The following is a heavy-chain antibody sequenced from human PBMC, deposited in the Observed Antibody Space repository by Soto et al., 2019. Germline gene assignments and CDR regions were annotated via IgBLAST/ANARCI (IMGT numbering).Heavy chain of an antibody. D-gene: IGHD2-21*02. Sequence: QVQLVQSGAEVKKPGASVKVSCKASGYTFTSYYMHWVRQAPGQGLEWMGIINPSGGSTSYAQKFQGRVTMTMDTSTSTVYMELSSLRSEDTAVYYCAREEHCGGDCYWAIDYWGQGTLVTVSS. CDR2: INPSGGST. CDR1: GYTFTSYY. CDR3: AREEHCGGDCYWAIDY. V-gene: IGHV1-46*03. J-gene: IGHJ4*02.